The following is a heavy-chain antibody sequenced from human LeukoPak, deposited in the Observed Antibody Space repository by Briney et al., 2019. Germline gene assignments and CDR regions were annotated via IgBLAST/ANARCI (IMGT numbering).Heavy chain of an antibody. CDR1: GYTLTELS. CDR3: ATRLARITIFGVVNDY. CDR2: FDPEDGET. Sequence: GASVKVSCKVSGYTLTELSMHWVRQAPGKGLEWMGGFDPEDGETIYAQKFQGRVTMPEDTSTDTAYMELSSLRSEDTAVYYCATRLARITIFGVVNDYWGQGTLVTVSS. D-gene: IGHD3-3*01. J-gene: IGHJ4*02. V-gene: IGHV1-24*01.